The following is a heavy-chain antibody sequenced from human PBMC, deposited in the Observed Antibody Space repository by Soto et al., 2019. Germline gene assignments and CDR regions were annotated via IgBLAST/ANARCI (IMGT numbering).Heavy chain of an antibody. V-gene: IGHV3-23*01. CDR1: GFTFSSYA. D-gene: IGHD3-10*01. CDR3: ARSYYYGSGSIYFDY. J-gene: IGHJ4*02. CDR2: ISGRGARK. Sequence: GGSLRLSCAASGFTFSSYAMSWVRQAPGKGLEWVSAISGRGARKYYADTVKGRFTISRDNSKNTLYLQMSSLRAEDTAVYYCARSYYYGSGSIYFDYWGQGTLVTVSS.